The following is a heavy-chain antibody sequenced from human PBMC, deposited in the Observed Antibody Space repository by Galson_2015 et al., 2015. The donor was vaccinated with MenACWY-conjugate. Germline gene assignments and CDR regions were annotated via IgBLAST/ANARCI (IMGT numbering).Heavy chain of an antibody. CDR1: GFTFSSYA. CDR2: ISGSGGST. Sequence: SLRLSCAASGFTFSSYAMSWVRQAPGKGLEWVLAISGSGGSTYYADSVKGRFTISRDNSKNTLYLQMNSLRAEDTAVYYCAKGLGIMITFGGGYMDVWGKGTTVTVSS. V-gene: IGHV3-23*01. CDR3: AKGLGIMITFGGGYMDV. D-gene: IGHD3-16*01. J-gene: IGHJ6*03.